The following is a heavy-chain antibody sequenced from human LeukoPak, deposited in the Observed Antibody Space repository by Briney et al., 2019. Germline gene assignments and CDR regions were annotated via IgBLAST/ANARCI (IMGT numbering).Heavy chain of an antibody. Sequence: PSETLSLTCAVYGGSFSGYYWSSIRQPPGKGLEWIGEINHSGSTNYNPSLKSRVTISVDTSKNQFSLKLSSVTAADTAVYYCARLGAIVVIRPAVGFDPWGQGTLVTVSS. CDR2: INHSGST. J-gene: IGHJ5*02. CDR3: ARLGAIVVIRPAVGFDP. D-gene: IGHD3-22*01. V-gene: IGHV4-34*01. CDR1: GGSFSGYY.